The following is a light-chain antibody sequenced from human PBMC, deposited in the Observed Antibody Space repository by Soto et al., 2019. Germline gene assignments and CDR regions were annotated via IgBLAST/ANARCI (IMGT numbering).Light chain of an antibody. Sequence: EIVLTQSPGTLSLSPGERATLSCRASQSVSSSYLAWYQQKPGQAPRLLIYDASSRATGIPDRFSGSGSGTAFTLTSSRLAPEDFAVYYCQQYGSSPWTFGQGTKVEIK. CDR3: QQYGSSPWT. J-gene: IGKJ1*01. CDR1: QSVSSSY. CDR2: DAS. V-gene: IGKV3-20*01.